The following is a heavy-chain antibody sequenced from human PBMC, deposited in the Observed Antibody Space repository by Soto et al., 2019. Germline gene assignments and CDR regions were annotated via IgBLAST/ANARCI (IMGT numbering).Heavy chain of an antibody. J-gene: IGHJ6*02. CDR1: GFTFSSYG. D-gene: IGHD4-17*01. Sequence: GGSLRLSCAASGFTFSSYGMHWVRQAPGKGLEWVAVIWYDGSNKYYADSVKGRFTISRDNSKNTLYLQMNSLRAEDTAVYYCARVPYGVEEEYGMDVWGQGTTVTVSS. V-gene: IGHV3-33*01. CDR2: IWYDGSNK. CDR3: ARVPYGVEEEYGMDV.